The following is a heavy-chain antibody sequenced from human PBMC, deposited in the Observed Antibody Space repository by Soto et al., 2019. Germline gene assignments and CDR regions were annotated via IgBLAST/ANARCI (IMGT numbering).Heavy chain of an antibody. Sequence: SETLFLTCAVSGGSISSSNWWSWVRQPPGKGLEWIGEIYHSGSTNYNPSLKSRVTISVDKSKNQFSLKLSSVTAADTAVYSCARVRGGYYSYGMDVWGQGTTVTVSS. J-gene: IGHJ6*01. V-gene: IGHV4-4*02. CDR1: GGSISSSNW. CDR3: ARVRGGYYSYGMDV. CDR2: IYHSGST. D-gene: IGHD3-10*01.